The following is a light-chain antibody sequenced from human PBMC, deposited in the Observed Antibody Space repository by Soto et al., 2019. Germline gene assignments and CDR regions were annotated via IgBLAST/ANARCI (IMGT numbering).Light chain of an antibody. J-gene: IGKJ2*01. CDR1: QSISSY. CDR2: ATS. CDR3: QQSYSIPYT. V-gene: IGKV1-39*01. Sequence: DIQMTQSPSSLSASVGDRVTITCRASQSISSYLNWYQQKPGKAPKLLIYATSSLQSGVPSKFSGSASGTDFTLTIRSLQPEDFATYYCQQSYSIPYTFGQGTKLEIK.